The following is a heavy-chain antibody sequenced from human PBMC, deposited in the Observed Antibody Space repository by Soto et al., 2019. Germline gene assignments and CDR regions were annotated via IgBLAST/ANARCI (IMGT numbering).Heavy chain of an antibody. Sequence: QVQLVESGGGLVKPGGSLRLSCAASGFTFSDYYMSWIRQAPGKGLEWVSYISSSSSYTNYADSVKGRFTISRDNAKNSLYLQMNSLRAEDTAVYYCARDDPSSAYYYGMDVWGQGTTVTVSS. D-gene: IGHD3-10*01. CDR1: GFTFSDYY. J-gene: IGHJ6*02. CDR3: ARDDPSSAYYYGMDV. CDR2: ISSSSSYT. V-gene: IGHV3-11*05.